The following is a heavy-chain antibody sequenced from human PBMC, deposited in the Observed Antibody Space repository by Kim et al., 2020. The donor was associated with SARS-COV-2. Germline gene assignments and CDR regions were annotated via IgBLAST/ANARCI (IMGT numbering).Heavy chain of an antibody. CDR3: ARGVGCSSTSCYTKAFDY. CDR1: GGSISSGGYS. Sequence: SETLSLTCAVSGGSISSGGYSWSWIRQPPGKGLEWIGYIYHSGSTYYNPSLKSRVTISVDRSKNQFSLKLSSVTAADTAVYYCARGVGCSSTSCYTKAFDYWGQGTLVTVSS. V-gene: IGHV4-30-2*01. D-gene: IGHD2-2*02. J-gene: IGHJ4*02. CDR2: IYHSGST.